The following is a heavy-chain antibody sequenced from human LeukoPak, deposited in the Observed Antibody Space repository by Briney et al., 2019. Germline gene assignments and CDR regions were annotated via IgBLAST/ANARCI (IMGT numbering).Heavy chain of an antibody. J-gene: IGHJ4*02. CDR3: ASLPISIRYFDWLNDY. CDR1: GYTFTSYA. Sequence: WASVKVSCKASGYTFTSYAMNWVRQAPGQGLEWMGWINTNTGNPTYAQGFTGRFVFSLDTSVSTAYLQISSLKAEDTAVYYCASLPISIRYFDWLNDYWGQGTLVTVSS. CDR2: INTNTGNP. V-gene: IGHV7-4-1*02. D-gene: IGHD3-9*01.